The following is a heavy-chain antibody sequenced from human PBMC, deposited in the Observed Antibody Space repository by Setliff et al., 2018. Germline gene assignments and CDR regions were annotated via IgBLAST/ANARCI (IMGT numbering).Heavy chain of an antibody. D-gene: IGHD3-10*01. CDR2: ISHSGDP. Sequence: SETLSLTCAVYGGSFSGYHWSWIRQPPGKGLEWIGEISHSGDPNYNPSLKSRVTISLDTSKNQFSLKLTSVTAADTAVYFCARSLSSGSYWNPRPFYSDSWGQGTLVTVSS. V-gene: IGHV4-34*01. J-gene: IGHJ4*02. CDR1: GGSFSGYH. CDR3: ARSLSSGSYWNPRPFYSDS.